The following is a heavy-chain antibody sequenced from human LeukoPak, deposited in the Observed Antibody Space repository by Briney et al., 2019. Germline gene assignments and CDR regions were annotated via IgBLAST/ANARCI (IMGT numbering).Heavy chain of an antibody. D-gene: IGHD3-10*02. CDR2: IGTSNSYI. V-gene: IGHV3-21*01. CDR1: GFTFSSYN. Sequence: GGSLRLSCVVSGFTFSSYNVNWVRQAPGKGLEWVSSIGTSNSYIYYADSVTGRFTISRNNAKNLLYLQMNSLRAEDTAVYYCAELGITMIGGVWGKGTTVTISS. J-gene: IGHJ6*04. CDR3: AELGITMIGGV.